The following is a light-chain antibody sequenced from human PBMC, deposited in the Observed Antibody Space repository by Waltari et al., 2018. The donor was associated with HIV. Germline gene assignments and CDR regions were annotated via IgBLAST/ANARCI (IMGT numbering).Light chain of an antibody. J-gene: IGLJ1*01. V-gene: IGLV2-14*01. Sequence: QSALTQPASVSGSPGQSITISCTGTSSDVGGYNYVSCDQQHPGKAPKLMIYEVSNRPSGVSNRFSGSKAGNTASLTISGLQAEDEADYYCSSYTSSSTLGVFGTGTKVTVL. CDR3: SSYTSSSTLGV. CDR2: EVS. CDR1: SSDVGGYNY.